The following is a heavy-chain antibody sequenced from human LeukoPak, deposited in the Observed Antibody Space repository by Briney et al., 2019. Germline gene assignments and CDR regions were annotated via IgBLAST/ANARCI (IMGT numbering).Heavy chain of an antibody. CDR1: GYTLTELS. CDR3: ATGGSGSYVIDY. Sequence: GASVKVSCKVSGYTLTELSMHWVRQAPGKGHEWRGGFDPEDGETIYAQKFQGRVTMTEDTSTDTAYMELSSLRSEDTAVYYCATGGSGSYVIDYWGQGTLVTVSS. V-gene: IGHV1-24*01. J-gene: IGHJ4*02. D-gene: IGHD3-10*01. CDR2: FDPEDGET.